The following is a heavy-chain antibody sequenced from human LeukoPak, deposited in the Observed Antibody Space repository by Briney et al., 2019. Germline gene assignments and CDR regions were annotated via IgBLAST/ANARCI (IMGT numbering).Heavy chain of an antibody. V-gene: IGHV7-4-1*02. CDR1: GYTFTSYA. J-gene: IGHJ3*02. D-gene: IGHD6-13*01. Sequence: ASVKVSCKASGYTFTSYAMNWVRQAPGQGLEWMGWIKTNTGNPTYAQGFTGRFVFSLDTSVSTAYLQISSLEAEDTAVYYCARGRNKYSSSWYQGCDAFDIWGQGTMVTVSS. CDR3: ARGRNKYSSSWYQGCDAFDI. CDR2: IKTNTGNP.